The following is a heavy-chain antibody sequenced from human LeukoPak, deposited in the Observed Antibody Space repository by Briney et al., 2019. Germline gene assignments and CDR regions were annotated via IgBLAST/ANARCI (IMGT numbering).Heavy chain of an antibody. CDR1: NLPFRSYA. D-gene: IGHD5-24*01. Sequence: GGSLRLSCEASNLPFRSYAMRWVRQAPGKGLEWVSSISSSGGTTYYADSVKGRFTISRDNSKDTLYLQMNSLRAEHTAIQYCARDIQLSTWGLGTMVTVSS. J-gene: IGHJ3*01. CDR2: ISSSGGTT. CDR3: ARDIQLST. V-gene: IGHV3-23*01.